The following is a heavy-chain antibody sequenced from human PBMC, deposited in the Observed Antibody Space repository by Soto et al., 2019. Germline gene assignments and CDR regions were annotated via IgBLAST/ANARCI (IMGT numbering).Heavy chain of an antibody. V-gene: IGHV1-18*04. CDR2: ISGYNGDT. J-gene: IGHJ4*02. CDR1: AYAFKNYY. D-gene: IGHD5-12*01. CDR3: ARGGFSGSYFAY. Sequence: GASVKVSCKASAYAFKNYYINWVRQAPGQGLEWMGWISGYNGDTNYARKFQGRVTMTTDTSTYTAYMEMRSLRSDDTAVYYCARGGFSGSYFAYWGQGSLVTVSS.